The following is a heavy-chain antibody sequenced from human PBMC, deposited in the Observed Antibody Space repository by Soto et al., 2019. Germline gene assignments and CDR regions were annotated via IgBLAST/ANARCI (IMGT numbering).Heavy chain of an antibody. CDR3: ARDRLRMSLYYYGMDV. CDR1: GFTFTSSA. V-gene: IGHV1-58*01. CDR2: IVVGSGNT. J-gene: IGHJ6*02. D-gene: IGHD4-17*01. Sequence: GASVKVSCKASGFTFTSSAVQWVRQARGQRLEWIGWIVVGSGNTNYAQKFQERVTITRDMSTSTAYMELSSLRSEDTAVYYCARDRLRMSLYYYGMDVWGQGTTVTVSS.